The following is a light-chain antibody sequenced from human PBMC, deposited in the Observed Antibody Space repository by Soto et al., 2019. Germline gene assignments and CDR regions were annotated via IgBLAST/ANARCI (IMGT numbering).Light chain of an antibody. CDR1: QSISSW. J-gene: IGKJ1*01. Sequence: DIQMTQSPSTLSASVGDRVTITCRASQSISSWLAWYQQKPGKAPKLLIYKASSLESGVPSRFSGSGSGTQFTPPPSRMQSDDSATYSCQQYNRSGSFGPATKV. V-gene: IGKV1-5*03. CDR2: KAS. CDR3: QQYNRSGS.